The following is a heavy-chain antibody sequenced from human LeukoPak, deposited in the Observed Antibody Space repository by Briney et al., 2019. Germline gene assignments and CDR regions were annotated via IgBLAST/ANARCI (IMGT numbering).Heavy chain of an antibody. CDR3: AREQGMVRGSWFDP. CDR1: GFTFDDYG. V-gene: IGHV3-20*04. D-gene: IGHD3-10*01. Sequence: GGSLRLSCAASGFTFDDYGMSWVRQAPGKGLEWVSGINWNGGSTVYADSVKGRFTISRDNAKNSLYLQMNSLRAEDTALYYCAREQGMVRGSWFDPWGQGTLVTVSS. J-gene: IGHJ5*02. CDR2: INWNGGST.